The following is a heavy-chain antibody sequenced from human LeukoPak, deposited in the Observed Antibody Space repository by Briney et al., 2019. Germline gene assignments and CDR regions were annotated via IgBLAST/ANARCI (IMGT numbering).Heavy chain of an antibody. D-gene: IGHD5-24*01. J-gene: IGHJ6*03. CDR2: IYSGGST. V-gene: IGHV3-53*01. Sequence: GGSLRLSCAASGFTFSSNDMSWVRQAPGKGLEWVSLIYSGGSTYYSDSVKGRFTISRDTSKNTLYLQMNSLSAEDTAVYYCARVTEMATIRYYYYYMDVWGKGTTVTVSS. CDR1: GFTFSSND. CDR3: ARVTEMATIRYYYYYMDV.